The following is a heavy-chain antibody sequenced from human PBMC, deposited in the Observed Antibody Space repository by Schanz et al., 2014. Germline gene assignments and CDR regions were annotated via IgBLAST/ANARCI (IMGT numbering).Heavy chain of an antibody. Sequence: QGQLVESGGGVVQPGRSLRLSCAASGFTFSSYAMHWVRQAPGKGLEWVAVMSYDGSNKYYADSVKGRFTISRDTPKNTLYVQMNSLRADDTAVYYCARGREVVAKIFDVWGQGTMVNVSS. CDR2: MSYDGSNK. V-gene: IGHV3-30-3*01. CDR1: GFTFSSYA. J-gene: IGHJ3*01. D-gene: IGHD3-22*01. CDR3: ARGREVVAKIFDV.